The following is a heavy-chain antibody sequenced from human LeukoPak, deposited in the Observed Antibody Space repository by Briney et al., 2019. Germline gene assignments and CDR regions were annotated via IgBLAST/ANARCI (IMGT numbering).Heavy chain of an antibody. CDR2: IIPILGIA. J-gene: IGHJ4*02. Sequence: SVKVSCKASGGTFSSYAIGWVRQAPGQGLEWMGRIIPILGIANYAQKFQGRVTITADKSTSTAYMELSSLRSEDTAVYYCARARFAGYSSSWYASQYWGQGTLVTVSS. CDR1: GGTFSSYA. D-gene: IGHD6-13*01. CDR3: ARARFAGYSSSWYASQY. V-gene: IGHV1-69*04.